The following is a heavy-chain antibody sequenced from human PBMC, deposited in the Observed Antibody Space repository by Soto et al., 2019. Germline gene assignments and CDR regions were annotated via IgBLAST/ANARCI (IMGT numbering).Heavy chain of an antibody. D-gene: IGHD3-16*01. V-gene: IGHV3-30*18. CDR1: GFTFSSYG. CDR3: SKVEFGGVEAFDI. Sequence: QVQLVESGGGVVQPGRSLRLSCAASGFTFSSYGMHWVRQAPGKGLEWVAVISYDGSNKYYADSVKGRFTISRDNSQNPLYLQMNSLRGEDTAVYFCSKVEFGGVEAFDIWGQGTMVTVSS. J-gene: IGHJ3*02. CDR2: ISYDGSNK.